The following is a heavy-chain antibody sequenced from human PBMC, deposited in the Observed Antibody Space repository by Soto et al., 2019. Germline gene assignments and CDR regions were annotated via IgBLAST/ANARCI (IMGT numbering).Heavy chain of an antibody. V-gene: IGHV1-69*02. CDR1: VYTYRIYL. Sequence: SSLKLARKTSVYTYRIYLISRVIQKTEQGLEWMGRIIPLLGIANSAQTFQGRVTITPDKSTSTAYLELSSLRSADPAVYFCAIISAAGDGMQDMDVWGKGSTVTVSS. CDR2: IIPLLGIA. J-gene: IGHJ6*03. D-gene: IGHD3-3*02. CDR3: AIISAAGDGMQDMDV.